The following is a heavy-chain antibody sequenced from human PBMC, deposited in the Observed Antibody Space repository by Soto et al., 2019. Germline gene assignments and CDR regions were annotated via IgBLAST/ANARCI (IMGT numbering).Heavy chain of an antibody. Sequence: QVQLQQWGAGLLKPSETLSLTCAVYGGSFSGYYWSWIRQPPGKGLEWIGEINHSGSTNYNPSLKSRVPISGDTAKNQVSLKPSSVTGADKAVYYCARGRSKYFFDSSGHLDHWGQGTLVTVSS. V-gene: IGHV4-34*01. D-gene: IGHD3-22*01. CDR3: ARGRSKYFFDSSGHLDH. CDR2: INHSGST. CDR1: GGSFSGYY. J-gene: IGHJ4*02.